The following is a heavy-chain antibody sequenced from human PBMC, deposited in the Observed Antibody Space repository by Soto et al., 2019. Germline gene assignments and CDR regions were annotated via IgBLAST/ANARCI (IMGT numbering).Heavy chain of an antibody. Sequence: QITLKESGPTLVKPTQTLTPTCTFSGFSLTTDRVGVGWIRQPPGEALEWLAVIYWDDSKTYRPSLESRLTITKDTSKNQLALTMTNMDSLDTATYYCAHAYGGRSLYWGQGTLVTVSS. V-gene: IGHV2-5*02. CDR2: IYWDDSK. J-gene: IGHJ4*02. CDR1: GFSLTTDRVG. D-gene: IGHD1-26*01. CDR3: AHAYGGRSLY.